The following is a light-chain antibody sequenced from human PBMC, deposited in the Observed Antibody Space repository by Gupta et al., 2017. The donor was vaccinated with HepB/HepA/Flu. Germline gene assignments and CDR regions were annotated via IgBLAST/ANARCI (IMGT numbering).Light chain of an antibody. CDR3: QQWANSGWT. V-gene: IGKV3-20*01. CDR1: QPVGNIY. CDR2: GAS. J-gene: IGKJ1*01. Sequence: EIVLTQSPGTLSLSTGERATLSCRASQPVGNIYVAWYQQKPGQAPRLLIYGASSRAAGIPDRFSGSGSGTDFSLTINRLEPEDFAVYYCQQWANSGWTFGQGTKVEIK.